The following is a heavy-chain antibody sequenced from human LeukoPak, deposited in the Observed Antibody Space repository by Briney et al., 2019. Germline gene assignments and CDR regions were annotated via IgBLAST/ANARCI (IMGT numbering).Heavy chain of an antibody. D-gene: IGHD2/OR15-2a*01. CDR3: TTDGLYIPADAFDI. CDR1: GFTFSNAW. Sequence: PGGSLRLSCAASGFTFSNAWMSWVRQAPGKGLEWVGRIKSKTDGETTDYAAPVKGRFTISRDDSKNTLYLQMNSLKTEDTAVYYCTTDGLYIPADAFDIWGQGTMVTVSS. CDR2: IKSKTDGETT. J-gene: IGHJ3*02. V-gene: IGHV3-15*01.